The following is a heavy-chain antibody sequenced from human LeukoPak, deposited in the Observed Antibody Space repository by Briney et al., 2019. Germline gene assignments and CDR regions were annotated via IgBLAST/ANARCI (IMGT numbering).Heavy chain of an antibody. Sequence: SETLSLTCTVSGGSISSSSYYWGWIRQPPGKGLEWIGSIYYSGSTYYNPSLKSRVTISVDTSKNQFSLELSSVTAADTAVYYCARGWSSSGDSYYYMDVWGKGTTVTVSS. J-gene: IGHJ6*03. CDR2: IYYSGST. CDR3: ARGWSSSGDSYYYMDV. V-gene: IGHV4-39*07. CDR1: GGSISSSSYY. D-gene: IGHD6-6*01.